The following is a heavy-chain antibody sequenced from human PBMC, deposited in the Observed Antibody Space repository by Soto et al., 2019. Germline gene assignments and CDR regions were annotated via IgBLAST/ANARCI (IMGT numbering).Heavy chain of an antibody. J-gene: IGHJ5*02. D-gene: IGHD3-10*01. CDR2: IYHSGST. Sequence: SETLSLTCAVSGGSISSGGYSWSWIRQPPGKGLEWIGYIYHSGSTYYNPSLKSRVTISVDRSKNQFSLKLSSVTAADTAVYYCARGSLWFGEPYNWFDPWGQGTLVTAPQ. CDR3: ARGSLWFGEPYNWFDP. V-gene: IGHV4-30-2*01. CDR1: GGSISSGGYS.